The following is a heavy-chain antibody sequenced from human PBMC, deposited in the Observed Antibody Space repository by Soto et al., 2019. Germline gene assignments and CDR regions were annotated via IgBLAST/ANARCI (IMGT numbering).Heavy chain of an antibody. J-gene: IGHJ4*02. V-gene: IGHV1-18*04. Sequence: QVQLVQSGAEVKKPGASVKVSCKASGYTFTSYGISWVRQAPGQGLEWMGWISGYNGNTNYAQKLQGRVTMTTDTSTSTAYMELRSLRSDDTAVYYCARDQHYYDSSGYSDYWGQGTLVTVPS. D-gene: IGHD3-22*01. CDR2: ISGYNGNT. CDR1: GYTFTSYG. CDR3: ARDQHYYDSSGYSDY.